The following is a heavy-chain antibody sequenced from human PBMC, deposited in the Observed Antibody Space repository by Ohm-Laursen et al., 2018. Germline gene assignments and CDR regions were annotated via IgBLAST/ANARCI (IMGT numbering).Heavy chain of an antibody. CDR1: GGTFSTYD. Sequence: ASVKVSCKASGGTFSTYDIVWVRQAAGQGPEWMGWMNPNSGNTGYSGDTGYQHKFRGRITMTRDTSISTAYMELSGLTSEDTATYYCARAVRNQLVSDYWGQGTLVTVSS. V-gene: IGHV1-8*01. J-gene: IGHJ4*02. CDR3: ARAVRNQLVSDY. CDR2: MNPNSGNTGYSGDT. D-gene: IGHD2-2*01.